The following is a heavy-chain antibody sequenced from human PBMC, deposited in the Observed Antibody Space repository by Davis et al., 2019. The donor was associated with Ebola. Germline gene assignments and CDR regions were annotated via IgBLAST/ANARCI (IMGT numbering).Heavy chain of an antibody. J-gene: IGHJ6*02. V-gene: IGHV3-30*04. Sequence: GESLKISCAASGFTFSSYAMHWVRQAPGKGLEWVAVISYDGSNKYYADSVKGRFTISRDNSKNTLYLQMNSLRAEDTAVYYCARAPQVPYYYGMDVWGQGTTVTVSS. D-gene: IGHD3-10*01. CDR1: GFTFSSYA. CDR2: ISYDGSNK. CDR3: ARAPQVPYYYGMDV.